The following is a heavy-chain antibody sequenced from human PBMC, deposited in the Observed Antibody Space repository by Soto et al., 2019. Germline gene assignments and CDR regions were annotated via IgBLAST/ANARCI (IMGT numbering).Heavy chain of an antibody. CDR1: VFTLSIFW. V-gene: IGHV3-74*01. Sequence: RGSLVVSCVSPVFTLSIFWMDWVRQAPGKGLVWVSRMNSDGSTTNYGDSVKGRFTISRDNARNTLYLQMNSLRAEDTAVYYCEKDTDIVLMAYALFDYWRKGTLATV. CDR3: EKDTDIVLMAYALFDY. CDR2: MNSDGSTT. D-gene: IGHD2-8*01. J-gene: IGHJ4*02.